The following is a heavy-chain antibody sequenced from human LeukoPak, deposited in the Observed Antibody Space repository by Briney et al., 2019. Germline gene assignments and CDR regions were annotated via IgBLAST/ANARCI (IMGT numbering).Heavy chain of an antibody. D-gene: IGHD5-18*01. V-gene: IGHV1-69*04. J-gene: IGHJ5*02. Sequence: GASVKVSCKASGGTFSSYAISWVRQAPGQGLEWMGRIIPILGIANYAQKFQGRVTITADKSTSTAYMELSSLRSEDTAVYYCARDRSLYIQLWLIRGDWFDPWGQGTLVTVPS. CDR3: ARDRSLYIQLWLIRGDWFDP. CDR1: GGTFSSYA. CDR2: IIPILGIA.